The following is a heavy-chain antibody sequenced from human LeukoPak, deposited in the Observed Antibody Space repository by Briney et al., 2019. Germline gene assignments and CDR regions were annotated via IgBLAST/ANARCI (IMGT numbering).Heavy chain of an antibody. CDR2: IWYDGSNK. J-gene: IGHJ4*02. CDR3: VRVGYTNYGIDY. D-gene: IGHD4-11*01. CDR1: GFTFSSYG. V-gene: IGHV3-33*01. Sequence: GRSLRLSCAVSGFTFSSYGMHWVRQAPGKGLEWVAVIWYDGSNKYYADSVKGRFTISRDSSKNTLDLQMNGLRAEDTAVYYCVRVGYTNYGIDYWGQGTLVTVSS.